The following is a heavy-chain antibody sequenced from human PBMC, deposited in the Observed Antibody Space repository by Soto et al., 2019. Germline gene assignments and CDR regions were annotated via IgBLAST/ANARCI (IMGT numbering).Heavy chain of an antibody. Sequence: SETLSLTCTVSGGSISSGGYYWSWIRQHPGKGLEWIGYIYYSGSTNCNPSLKSRVTFSVDTSKNQFSLKLTSVTAADTAVYYCARDQNGSPHFDYWGQGILVTVSS. V-gene: IGHV4-61*08. CDR1: GGSISSGGYY. CDR3: ARDQNGSPHFDY. D-gene: IGHD1-26*01. CDR2: IYYSGST. J-gene: IGHJ4*02.